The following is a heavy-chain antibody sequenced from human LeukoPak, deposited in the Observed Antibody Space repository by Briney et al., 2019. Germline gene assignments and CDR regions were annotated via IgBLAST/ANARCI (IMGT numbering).Heavy chain of an antibody. J-gene: IGHJ4*02. V-gene: IGHV4-59*01. D-gene: IGHD3-16*02. CDR3: ARDRSRLRLGELSFLPYYFDY. CDR1: GGSISSYY. Sequence: PSETLSLTCTVSGGSISSYYWSWIRQPPGKGLEWIGYIYYSGSTNYNPSLKSRVTISVDTSKNQFSLKLSSVTAADTAVYYCARDRSRLRLGELSFLPYYFDYWGQGTLVTVSS. CDR2: IYYSGST.